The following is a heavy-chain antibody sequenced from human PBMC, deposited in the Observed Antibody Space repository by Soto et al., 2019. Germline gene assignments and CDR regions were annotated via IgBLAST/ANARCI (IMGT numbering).Heavy chain of an antibody. CDR1: GFSLTTSGVG. CDR3: AHRVLRTVFGLVTTTAIYFDF. CDR2: IYWDDDK. J-gene: IGHJ4*02. Sequence: QITLNESGPTLVKPTQTLTLTCTFSGFSLTTSGVGVGWIRQSPGKAPEWLALIYWDDDKRYSPSLKSRLTITKDTSKNQVVLTMANLDPVDTATYYCAHRVLRTVFGLVTTTAIYFDFWGQGTPVAVSS. V-gene: IGHV2-5*02. D-gene: IGHD3-3*01.